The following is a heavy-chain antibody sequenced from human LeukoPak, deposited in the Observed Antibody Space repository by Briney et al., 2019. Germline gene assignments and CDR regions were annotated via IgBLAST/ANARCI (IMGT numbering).Heavy chain of an antibody. D-gene: IGHD1-1*01. V-gene: IGHV1-18*01. CDR2: ISTYNGNT. CDR1: GYTFTSYG. CDR3: ARAPERLGWFDP. Sequence: GASVKVSCKASGYTFTSYGISWVRQAPGQGLEWLGWISTYNGNTNYAQKVQGRVTMTTDTSTRTAYMELRSLRSDDTAVYYCARAPERLGWFDPWGQGTLATVSS. J-gene: IGHJ5*02.